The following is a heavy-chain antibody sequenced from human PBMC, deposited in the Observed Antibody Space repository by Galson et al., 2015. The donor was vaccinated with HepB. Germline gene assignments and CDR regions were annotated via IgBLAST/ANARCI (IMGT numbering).Heavy chain of an antibody. CDR3: ARGGIAVAGNGDAFDI. Sequence: SVKVSCKASGYTFTSYYMHWVRQAPGQGLEWMGIINPSGGSTSYAQKFQGWVTMTRDTSISTAYMELSRLRSDDTAVYYCARGGIAVAGNGDAFDIWGQGTMVTVSS. V-gene: IGHV1-46*01. D-gene: IGHD6-19*01. CDR1: GYTFTSYY. CDR2: INPSGGST. J-gene: IGHJ3*02.